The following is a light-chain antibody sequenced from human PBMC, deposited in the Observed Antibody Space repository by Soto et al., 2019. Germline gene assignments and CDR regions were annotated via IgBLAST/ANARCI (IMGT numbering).Light chain of an antibody. CDR3: QQYGSSPPYT. V-gene: IGKV3-20*01. Sequence: EIVLTQSPGTLSLSPGERATLSCRASQIVSSSYLAWYQQKPGQAPRLLIFVPSSRATGIPDRFSGSGSGTDFTLTISRLEPEDFAVYYCQQYGSSPPYTFGQGTKLEIK. CDR2: VPS. CDR1: QIVSSSY. J-gene: IGKJ2*01.